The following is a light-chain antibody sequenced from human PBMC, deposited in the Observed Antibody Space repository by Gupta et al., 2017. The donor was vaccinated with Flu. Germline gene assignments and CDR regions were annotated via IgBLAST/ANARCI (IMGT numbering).Light chain of an antibody. CDR3: QHYGRSPPYS. Sequence: EIVLTQSPGTLSLSPGERATLSCRASQSISSSYLAWYQQKPGQAPRLLIYGASSRATGIPGRFSGSGSGTDFTLTISRLEPEDFAVYYCQHYGRSPPYSFGQGTKLEIK. CDR1: QSISSSY. J-gene: IGKJ2*03. V-gene: IGKV3-20*01. CDR2: GAS.